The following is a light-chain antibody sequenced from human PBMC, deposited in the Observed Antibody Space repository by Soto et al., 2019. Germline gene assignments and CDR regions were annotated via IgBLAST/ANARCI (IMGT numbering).Light chain of an antibody. CDR1: QSVSSN. CDR2: GAS. CDR3: QQYNIWPLPYT. J-gene: IGKJ2*01. Sequence: EIVMTQSPATLSVSPGERATLSCRASQSVSSNLAWYQQKPGQAPRLLIYGASTRATGIPARFSGSGSGTEFTLTISSLQSEDFAVYYCQQYNIWPLPYTFGQGTKLEIK. V-gene: IGKV3-15*01.